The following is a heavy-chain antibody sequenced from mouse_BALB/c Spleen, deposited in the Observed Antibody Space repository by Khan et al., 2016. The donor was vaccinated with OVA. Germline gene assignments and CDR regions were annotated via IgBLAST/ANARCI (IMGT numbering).Heavy chain of an antibody. CDR1: GYSFTTYY. D-gene: IGHD2-2*01. CDR3: TRHGYVAWFTY. CDR2: IDPFSGGT. V-gene: IGHV1S135*01. Sequence: EVQLQQSGPELMKPGTSVKISCKASGYSFTTYYIHWVMQSHETSLEWIGYIDPFSGGTTYNQKFKGKATLTVEQSSSPAYINLSNLTSEDSSVYYCTRHGYVAWFTYWGQGTLVTVSA. J-gene: IGHJ3*01.